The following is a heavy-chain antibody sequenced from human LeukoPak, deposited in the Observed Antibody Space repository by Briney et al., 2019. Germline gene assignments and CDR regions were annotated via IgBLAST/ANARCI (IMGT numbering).Heavy chain of an antibody. CDR1: GYTFTNYW. CDR3: AIMVGATRAFDI. Sequence: GESLKISCWGSGYTFTNYWIGWVRQMPGKGLEWMGIIYPGDSDTRYSPSFQGQVTISVDRSTSTAYLQWSSLKASDTAMYYCAIMVGATRAFDIWGQGTMVTVSS. D-gene: IGHD1-26*01. CDR2: IYPGDSDT. J-gene: IGHJ3*02. V-gene: IGHV5-51*01.